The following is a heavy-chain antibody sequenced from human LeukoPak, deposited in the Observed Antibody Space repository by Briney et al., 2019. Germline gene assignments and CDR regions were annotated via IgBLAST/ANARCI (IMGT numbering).Heavy chain of an antibody. Sequence: PSETLSLTCTVSGGSISSSPYFWGWIRQPPGKGLEWIGGLDYSGVAYYNPSLKSRVTISPDTSMNQFSLNLRSVTAADTAVYYCARATAATSFDYWGQGTLVTVSS. V-gene: IGHV4-39*01. CDR3: ARATAATSFDY. J-gene: IGHJ4*02. D-gene: IGHD2-21*02. CDR2: LDYSGVA. CDR1: GGSISSSPYF.